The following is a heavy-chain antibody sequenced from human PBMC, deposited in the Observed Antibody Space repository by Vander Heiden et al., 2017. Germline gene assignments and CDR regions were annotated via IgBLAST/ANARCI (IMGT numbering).Heavy chain of an antibody. J-gene: IGHJ4*02. D-gene: IGHD3-3*01. CDR3: ARFTMGADYFDY. V-gene: IGHV3-53*01. Sequence: EVQLVESGGGLIQPGGSLRLSGAASGFTVSSNYMSWVRQAPGKGLEWVSVIYSGGSTYYADSVKGRFTISRDNSKNTLYLQMNSLRAEDTAVYYCARFTMGADYFDYWGQGTLVTVSS. CDR1: GFTVSSNY. CDR2: IYSGGST.